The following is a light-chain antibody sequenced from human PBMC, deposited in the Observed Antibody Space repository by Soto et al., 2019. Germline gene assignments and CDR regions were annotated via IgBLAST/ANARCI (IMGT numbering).Light chain of an antibody. Sequence: IHFTHFACSLSSSLGYIFTFTCLASQGIGTYLVWYQQKSGKAPTVLIYASSTLQTGVPSRFSGSGSGTDFSLTISSLHPEDVATYYCQQVDSYPRTFGQGTKVDIK. CDR1: QGIGTY. CDR2: ASS. CDR3: QQVDSYPRT. J-gene: IGKJ1*01. V-gene: IGKV1-9*01.